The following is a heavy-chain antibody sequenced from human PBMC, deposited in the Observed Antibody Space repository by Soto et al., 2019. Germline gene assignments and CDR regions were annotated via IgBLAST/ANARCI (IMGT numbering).Heavy chain of an antibody. J-gene: IGHJ6*02. Sequence: SETLSLTCTVSGGSISSSSYYWGWIRQPPGKGLEWIGSIYYSGSTYYNPSLKSRVTISVDTSKNQFSLKLSSVTAADTAVYYCGSGSRWHTYGMDVWGQGTTVTVSS. D-gene: IGHD6-13*01. V-gene: IGHV4-39*01. CDR3: GSGSRWHTYGMDV. CDR2: IYYSGST. CDR1: GGSISSSSYY.